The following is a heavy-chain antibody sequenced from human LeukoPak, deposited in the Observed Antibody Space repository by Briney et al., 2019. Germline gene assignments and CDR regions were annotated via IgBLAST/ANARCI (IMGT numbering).Heavy chain of an antibody. Sequence: PGGSLRLSCAPSGFTFSSYAMSWVRQAPGKGLEWVSAISGSGGSTYYADSVKGRFTISRDNSKNILYLQMNSLRADDTAVYYCAKDGNYFDSSGYLIPFDYWGQGTLVTVSS. CDR1: GFTFSSYA. CDR3: AKDGNYFDSSGYLIPFDY. D-gene: IGHD3-22*01. J-gene: IGHJ4*02. V-gene: IGHV3-23*01. CDR2: ISGSGGST.